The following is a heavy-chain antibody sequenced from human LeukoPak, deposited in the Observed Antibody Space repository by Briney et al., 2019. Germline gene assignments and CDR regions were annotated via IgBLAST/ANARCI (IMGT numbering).Heavy chain of an antibody. CDR3: TSSIPSSMVKEDY. CDR2: IRSKANSYAT. Sequence: GGSLRLSCAASGFTFSGSTMHWVRQASGKGLEWVGRIRSKANSYATTYAASAKGRFTISRDDSKNTAYLQMNSLKTEDTAVYYCTSSIPSSMVKEDYWGQGTLVTVSS. J-gene: IGHJ4*02. CDR1: GFTFSGST. V-gene: IGHV3-73*01. D-gene: IGHD2-8*01.